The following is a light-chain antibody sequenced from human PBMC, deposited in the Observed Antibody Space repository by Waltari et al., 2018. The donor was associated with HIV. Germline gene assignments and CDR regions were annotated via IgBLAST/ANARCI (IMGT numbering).Light chain of an antibody. CDR3: AAWDDSLNGLWV. CDR2: TDN. CDR1: SSNIGRNT. V-gene: IGLV1-44*01. J-gene: IGLJ3*02. Sequence: QSVLIQPPSVSGTPGQRVTISCSGASSNIGRNTVNWFQLLPGTAPKLLIYTDNQRPSGVPDRFSGSKSGTSASLAISGLQSEDEADYFCAAWDDSLNGLWVFGGGTKLTVL.